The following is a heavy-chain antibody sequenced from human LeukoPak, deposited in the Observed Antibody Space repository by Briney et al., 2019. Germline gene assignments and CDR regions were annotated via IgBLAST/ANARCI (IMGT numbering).Heavy chain of an antibody. J-gene: IGHJ3*01. Sequence: GGSLRLSCGASGFIIRTYYMSWVRQVPGKGLEWVSVIYSGGTIRYSDSVKGRFTFSRDHFKDTLNLQMNSLRADDTAVYYCVRAVHHNFYSDSSGYYGDAFDVWGQGTVVTVSS. CDR1: GFIIRTYY. CDR2: IYSGGTI. V-gene: IGHV3-53*01. CDR3: VRAVHHNFYSDSSGYYGDAFDV. D-gene: IGHD3-22*01.